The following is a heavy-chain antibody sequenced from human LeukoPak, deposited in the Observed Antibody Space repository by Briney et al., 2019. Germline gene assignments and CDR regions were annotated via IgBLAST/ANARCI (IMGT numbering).Heavy chain of an antibody. CDR3: ARGEAKIGYDF. CDR2: VGAHNGHT. CDR1: GYTFTNYG. V-gene: IGHV1-18*01. J-gene: IGHJ4*02. D-gene: IGHD5-24*01. Sequence: ASMKVSCKASGYTFTNYGFTWVRQAPGQGLEWMGWVGAHNGHTIYAPGLQGRVTMTTDTSTSTVFMELRSLRSDDTAVYYCARGEAKIGYDFWGQGTLVTVSS.